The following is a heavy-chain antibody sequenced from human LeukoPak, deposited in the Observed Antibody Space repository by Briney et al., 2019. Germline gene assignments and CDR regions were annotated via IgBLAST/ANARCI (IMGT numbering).Heavy chain of an antibody. V-gene: IGHV4-39*01. Sequence: SETLSLTCTVSGGSISSSSYYWGWIRQPPGKGLEWIGSIYYSGSTYYNPSLKSRVTISVDTSKNQFSLKLSSVTAADTAVYCCARQRIAAPTYYMDVWGKGTTVTVSS. CDR2: IYYSGST. D-gene: IGHD6-13*01. CDR1: GGSISSSSYY. J-gene: IGHJ6*03. CDR3: ARQRIAAPTYYMDV.